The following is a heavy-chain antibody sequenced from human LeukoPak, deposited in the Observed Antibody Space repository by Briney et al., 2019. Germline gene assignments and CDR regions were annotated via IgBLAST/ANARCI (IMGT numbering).Heavy chain of an antibody. Sequence: PGGSLRLSCAASGLTGSHNYVSWVRQAPGKGLEWVSSVSDSDENTYYADSVKGRFTISRDNSKNTLFLQMDTLRVDDTAVYYCAKARSLGVTAAINYWGQGTLVTVSS. CDR1: GLTGSHNY. D-gene: IGHD2-2*02. CDR2: VSDSDENT. CDR3: AKARSLGVTAAINY. V-gene: IGHV3-23*01. J-gene: IGHJ4*02.